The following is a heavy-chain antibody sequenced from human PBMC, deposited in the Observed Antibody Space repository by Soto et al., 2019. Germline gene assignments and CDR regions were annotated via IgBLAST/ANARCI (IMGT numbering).Heavy chain of an antibody. D-gene: IGHD6-13*01. Sequence: QVQLVESGGGLVKPGGSLRLSCAASGFTFIDYYLGWIRQAPGKGLEWVSYISSSGSTIYYADSVKGRFTISRDNAKNSLYLQMNSLRAEDTAVYYCARAVAAAGYYYYYYYYMDVWGKGTTVTVSS. J-gene: IGHJ6*03. CDR3: ARAVAAAGYYYYYYYYMDV. CDR1: GFTFIDYY. V-gene: IGHV3-11*01. CDR2: ISSSGSTI.